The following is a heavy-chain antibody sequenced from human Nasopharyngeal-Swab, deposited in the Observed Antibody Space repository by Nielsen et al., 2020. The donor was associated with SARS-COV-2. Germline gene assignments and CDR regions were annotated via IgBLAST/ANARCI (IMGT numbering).Heavy chain of an antibody. CDR3: ARDRRITIFGVVIKPGDAFDI. CDR1: GYTFTSYY. J-gene: IGHJ3*02. V-gene: IGHV1-46*01. CDR2: INPSGGST. D-gene: IGHD3-3*01. Sequence: ASVKVSCKASGYTFTSYYMHWVRQAPGQGLAWMGIINPSGGSTSYAQKFQGRVTMTRDTSTSTVYMELSSLRSEDTAVYYCARDRRITIFGVVIKPGDAFDIWGQGTMVTVSS.